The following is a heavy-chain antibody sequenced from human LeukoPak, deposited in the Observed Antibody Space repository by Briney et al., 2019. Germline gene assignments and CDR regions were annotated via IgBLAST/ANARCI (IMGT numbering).Heavy chain of an antibody. J-gene: IGHJ3*01. CDR3: ARGHDYDDYSP. Sequence: QHGESLKISCAASGFSFSDYGMHWVRQAPGQGLEWVALISYDGTTRNYGGSVKGRFTISRDNSKNMLYLHMNGLRPDDTAVYYCARGHDYDDYSPWGQGTMVTVSS. CDR2: ISYDGTTR. D-gene: IGHD4-17*01. V-gene: IGHV3-30*03. CDR1: GFSFSDYG.